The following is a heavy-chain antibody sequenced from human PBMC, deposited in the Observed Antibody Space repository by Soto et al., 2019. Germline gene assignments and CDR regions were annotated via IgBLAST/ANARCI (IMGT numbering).Heavy chain of an antibody. CDR3: ERVTSGGETYGMDV. V-gene: IGHV4-59*01. CDR1: GGSISSYY. J-gene: IGHJ6*02. CDR2: IYYSGST. Sequence: SETLSLTCTVSGGSISSYYWSWIRQPPGKGLEWIGYIYYSGSTNYNPSLKSRVTISVDTSKNQFSLKLSSVTAADTAVYYCERVTSGGETYGMDVWGQGTTVTVSS. D-gene: IGHD2-2*01.